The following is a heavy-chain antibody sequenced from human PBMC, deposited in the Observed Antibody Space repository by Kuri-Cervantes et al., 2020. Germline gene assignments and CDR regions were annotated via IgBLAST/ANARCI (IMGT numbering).Heavy chain of an antibody. Sequence: GSLRLSCTVSGGSISGYYWSWIRQPPGKGLEWIGSIYYSGSTYYNPSLKSRVTISVDTSKNQFSLRLSSVTAADTAVYYCARDKDGYNYIDYWGQGTLVTVSS. CDR1: GGSISGYY. D-gene: IGHD5-24*01. CDR3: ARDKDGYNYIDY. J-gene: IGHJ4*02. V-gene: IGHV4-59*01. CDR2: IYYSGST.